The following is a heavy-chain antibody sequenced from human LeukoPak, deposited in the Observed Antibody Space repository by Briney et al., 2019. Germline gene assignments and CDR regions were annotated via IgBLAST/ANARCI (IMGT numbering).Heavy chain of an antibody. D-gene: IGHD4-17*01. V-gene: IGHV1-69*01. CDR2: IIPIFGTA. CDR1: GGTFSSYA. J-gene: IGHJ4*02. Sequence: SVKVSCKASGGTFSSYAISWVRQAPGQGLEWMGGIIPIFGTANYAQKFQGRVTITADESTSTAYMELSSLRSEDTAVYYCARDMRLVHDYGDYVSWGQGTLVTVSS. CDR3: ARDMRLVHDYGDYVS.